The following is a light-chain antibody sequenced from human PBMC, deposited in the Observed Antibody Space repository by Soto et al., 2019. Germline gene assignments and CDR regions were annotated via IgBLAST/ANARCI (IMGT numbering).Light chain of an antibody. Sequence: QPVLTQSPSASASLGASVKLTCTLSSGHSDYAIAWHQQQPEKGPQYLMKLNNDGSHIKGDGIPDRFSGSSSGAERHLTISSLQSEDEADYYCQTWGTGNRVFGGGTKLTVL. V-gene: IGLV4-69*01. CDR3: QTWGTGNRV. CDR2: LNNDGSH. CDR1: SGHSDYA. J-gene: IGLJ2*01.